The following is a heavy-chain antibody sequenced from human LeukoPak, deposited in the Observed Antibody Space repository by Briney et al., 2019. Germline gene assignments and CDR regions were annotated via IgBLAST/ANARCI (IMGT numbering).Heavy chain of an antibody. V-gene: IGHV3-53*01. Sequence: PPGGSLRLSCAASGFTVSSNYINWVRQAPGKGLEWVSLIYSGGTTYYADSVKGRFTISRDNSKNTVHLQMNNLRAEDTAMYFCARRLYIVRGAFDIWGQGTMVTVSS. CDR3: ARRLYIVRGAFDI. J-gene: IGHJ3*02. CDR1: GFTVSSNY. CDR2: IYSGGTT. D-gene: IGHD2/OR15-2a*01.